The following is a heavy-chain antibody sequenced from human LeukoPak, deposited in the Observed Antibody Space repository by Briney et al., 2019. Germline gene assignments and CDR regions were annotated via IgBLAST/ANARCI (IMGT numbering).Heavy chain of an antibody. CDR2: IYTSGST. CDR1: GGSISSYY. Sequence: SETLSLTCTVSGGSISSYYWSWIRQPAGKGLEWIGRIYTSGSTNYNPSLKSRVTMSVDTSKNQFSLKLSSVTAADTAVYYCAKLAVADPDYGMDVWGQGTTVTVSS. D-gene: IGHD6-19*01. V-gene: IGHV4-4*07. J-gene: IGHJ6*02. CDR3: AKLAVADPDYGMDV.